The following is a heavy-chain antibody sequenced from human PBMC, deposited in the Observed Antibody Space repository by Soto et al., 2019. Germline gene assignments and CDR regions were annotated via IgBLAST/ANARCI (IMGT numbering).Heavy chain of an antibody. J-gene: IGHJ4*02. V-gene: IGHV1-18*01. CDR2: ISAYNGNT. CDR1: GYTFTSYG. CDR3: ARGNQATYYDFWSGYPIYFDY. Sequence: QVQLVQSGAEVKKPGASVKVSCKASGYTFTSYGISWVRQAPGQGLEWMGWISAYNGNTNYAQKLQGRVPMTTDTSTSTAYMELRSLRSDDTAVYYCARGNQATYYDFWSGYPIYFDYWGQGTLVTVSS. D-gene: IGHD3-3*01.